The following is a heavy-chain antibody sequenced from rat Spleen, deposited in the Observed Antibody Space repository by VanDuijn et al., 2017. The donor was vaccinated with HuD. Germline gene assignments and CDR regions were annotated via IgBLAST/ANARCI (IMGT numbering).Heavy chain of an antibody. CDR3: ASPVGGYFDF. V-gene: IGHV5-25*01. J-gene: IGHJ1*01. Sequence: EVQLVESGGGLVQPGRSMKLSCAASGFTFSNYYMAWVRQAPTKGLEWVASISTGGTNTYYRDSVKGRFTISRDNAKRTLFLQMDSLRSDDTATYYCASPVGGYFDFWGPGTMVTVSS. CDR2: ISTGGTNT. D-gene: IGHD1-8*01. CDR1: GFTFSNYY.